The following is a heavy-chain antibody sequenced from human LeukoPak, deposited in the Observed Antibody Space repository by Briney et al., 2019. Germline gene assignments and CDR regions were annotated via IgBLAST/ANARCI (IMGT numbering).Heavy chain of an antibody. V-gene: IGHV4-30-4*01. CDR3: ARVITIFGVTYYGMDV. J-gene: IGHJ6*02. D-gene: IGHD3-3*01. Sequence: SETLSLTCTVSGDSINSGDYYWSWIRQPPGTGLEWIGYIYFSGRGDYNPSLKSRVAMSIDTSKNQFSLRLNSVTAADTAVYYCARVITIFGVTYYGMDVWGQGTTVTVSS. CDR2: IYFSGRG. CDR1: GDSINSGDYY.